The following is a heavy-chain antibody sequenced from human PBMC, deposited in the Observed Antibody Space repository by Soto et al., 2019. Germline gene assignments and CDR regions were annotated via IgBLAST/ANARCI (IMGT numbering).Heavy chain of an antibody. D-gene: IGHD5-12*01. CDR3: ARDIVATIWGYYYYGMDV. V-gene: IGHV1-18*01. J-gene: IGHJ6*02. CDR2: ISAYNGNT. CDR1: GYTFTSYG. Sequence: QVQLVQSGAEVKKPGASVKVSCKASGYTFTSYGISWVRQAPGQGLEWMGWISAYNGNTNYAQKLQGRVTMTTDTATSTAYMELRSLRSDDTAVYYCARDIVATIWGYYYYGMDVWGQGTTVTVSS.